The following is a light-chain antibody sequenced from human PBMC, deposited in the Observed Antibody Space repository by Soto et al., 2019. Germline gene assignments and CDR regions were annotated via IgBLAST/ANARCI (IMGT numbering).Light chain of an antibody. CDR3: QTWDNSTVV. J-gene: IGLJ2*01. Sequence: SYELTQPPSVSVSPGQTARITCSGDKLGEKFACWYQQKPGQSPVVVIYADKKRPSAIPERFSGSNSGNTATLTISGTEAMDEADYYCQTWDNSTVVFGGGTKLTVL. CDR1: KLGEKF. V-gene: IGLV3-1*01. CDR2: ADK.